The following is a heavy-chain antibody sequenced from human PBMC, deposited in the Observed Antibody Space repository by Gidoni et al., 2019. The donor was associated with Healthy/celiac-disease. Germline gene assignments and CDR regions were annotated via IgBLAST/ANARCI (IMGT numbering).Heavy chain of an antibody. Sequence: QVQLQQWGAGLLKPSETLSLTCAVYGGSFSGYYWSWIRQPPGKGLEWIGEINHSGSTNYNPSLKSRVTISVDTSKNQFSLKLSSVTAADTAVYYCARGLASGYDALKAPFDYWGQGTLVTVSS. D-gene: IGHD5-12*01. CDR2: INHSGST. CDR1: GGSFSGYY. J-gene: IGHJ4*02. V-gene: IGHV4-34*01. CDR3: ARGLASGYDALKAPFDY.